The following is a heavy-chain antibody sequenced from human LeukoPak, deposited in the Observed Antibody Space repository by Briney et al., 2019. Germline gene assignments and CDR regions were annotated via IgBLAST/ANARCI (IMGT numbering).Heavy chain of an antibody. V-gene: IGHV4-34*01. CDR2: INHSGST. Sequence: PSETLSLTCAVYGGSFSVYYWSWIRQPPGKGLEWIGEINHSGSTNYNPSLKSRVTISVDTSKNQFSLKLSSVTASDTAVYYCARGVGTLLYYYYYGMDVWGQGTTVTVSS. D-gene: IGHD6-13*01. CDR1: GGSFSVYY. CDR3: ARGVGTLLYYYYYGMDV. J-gene: IGHJ6*02.